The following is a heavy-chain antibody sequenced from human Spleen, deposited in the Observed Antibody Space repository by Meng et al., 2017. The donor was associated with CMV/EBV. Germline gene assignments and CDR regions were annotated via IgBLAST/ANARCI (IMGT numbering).Heavy chain of an antibody. CDR1: GFTFSSYA. D-gene: IGHD1-14*01. V-gene: IGHV3-23*01. CDR2: ISGSGGST. J-gene: IGHJ6*02. Sequence: GESLKISCAASGFTFSSYAMSWVRQAPGKGLEWVSAISGSGGSTYYADSVRGRFTISRDNAKNSLYLQMNSLRAEDTAVYYCAKPEHYGLDVWGQGTTVTVSS. CDR3: AKPEHYGLDV.